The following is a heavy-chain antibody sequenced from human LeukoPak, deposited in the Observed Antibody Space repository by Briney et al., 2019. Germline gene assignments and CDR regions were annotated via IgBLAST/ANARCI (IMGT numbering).Heavy chain of an antibody. Sequence: GGPLRLSCAASGFTFSSYAMSWVRQAPGKGLEWVSAISGSGGSTYYADSVKGRFTISRDNSKNTLYLQMNSLRAEDTAVYYCAKALYYYGSGSYSYYFDYWGQGTLVTVSS. D-gene: IGHD3-10*01. J-gene: IGHJ4*02. CDR2: ISGSGGST. CDR1: GFTFSSYA. CDR3: AKALYYYGSGSYSYYFDY. V-gene: IGHV3-23*01.